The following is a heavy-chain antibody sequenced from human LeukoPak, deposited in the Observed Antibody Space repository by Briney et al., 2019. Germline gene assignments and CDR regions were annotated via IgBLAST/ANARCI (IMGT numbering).Heavy chain of an antibody. CDR3: ARASITNFGVVITTTPFDY. D-gene: IGHD3-3*01. Sequence: SETLSLTCTVSGYSISSGYYWGWIRQPPGKGLEWIGSIYHSGSTYYNASLKSRVTISVDTSKNQFSLKLSSVTAADTAVYYCARASITNFGVVITTTPFDYWGQGTLVTVSS. J-gene: IGHJ4*02. V-gene: IGHV4-38-2*02. CDR2: IYHSGST. CDR1: GYSISSGYY.